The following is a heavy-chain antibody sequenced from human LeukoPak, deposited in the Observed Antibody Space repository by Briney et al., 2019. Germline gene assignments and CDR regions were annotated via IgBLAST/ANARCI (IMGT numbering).Heavy chain of an antibody. CDR2: ISSSSSTI. D-gene: IGHD3-9*01. Sequence: PGGSLRLSCAASGFTFSSYSMNWVRQAPGKGLEWVSYISSSSSTIYYADSVKGRFTISRDNSKNTLYLQMNSLRAEDTAVYYCAKVPLQYYDILTGYFYFDYWGQGTLVTVSS. CDR1: GFTFSSYS. CDR3: AKVPLQYYDILTGYFYFDY. J-gene: IGHJ4*02. V-gene: IGHV3-48*01.